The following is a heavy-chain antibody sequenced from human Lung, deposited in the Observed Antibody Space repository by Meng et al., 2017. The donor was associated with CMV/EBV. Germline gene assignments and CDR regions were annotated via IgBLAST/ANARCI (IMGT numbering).Heavy chain of an antibody. D-gene: IGHD3-22*01. CDR1: GFTFSTYA. CDR2: ISYDGSNK. V-gene: IGHV3-30*04. J-gene: IGHJ6*02. CDR3: VRDQGGESMIAVLIERFGMDV. Sequence: GGSLRLXXAASGFTFSTYAMHWVRQAPGKGLEWVAVISYDGSNKYTADSVQGRLTISRDNSKNNLYLQMNSLTVEDTAVYYCVRDQGGESMIAVLIERFGMDVWGQGTXVTVSS.